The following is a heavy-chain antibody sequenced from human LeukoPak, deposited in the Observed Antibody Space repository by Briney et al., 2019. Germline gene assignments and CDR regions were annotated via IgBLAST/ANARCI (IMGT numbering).Heavy chain of an antibody. D-gene: IGHD3-22*01. Sequence: SVKVSCKASGGTFSSYAISWVRQAPGQGLEWMGGIIPIFGTANYAQKFQGRVTITADESTRTAYMELSSLRSEDTAVYYCARWYYYDSSGYSVRPFDPWGQGTLDTVSS. CDR3: ARWYYYDSSGYSVRPFDP. J-gene: IGHJ5*02. CDR2: IIPIFGTA. V-gene: IGHV1-69*13. CDR1: GGTFSSYA.